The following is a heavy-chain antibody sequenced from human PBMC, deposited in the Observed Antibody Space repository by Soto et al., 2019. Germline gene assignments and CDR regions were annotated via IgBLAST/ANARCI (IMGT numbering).Heavy chain of an antibody. CDR1: GGNIRNFG. J-gene: IGHJ4*02. CDR3: ARRYGSCFDY. D-gene: IGHD5-18*01. CDR2: IYYSGST. V-gene: IGHV4-59*08. Sequence: SLTQRLSNTVSGGNIRNFGWRWIRQPPGKGLEWIGYIYYSGSTNYNPSLKSRVTISVDTSKNQFSLKLSSVTAADTAVYYCARRYGSCFDYWGQGTLDTVFS.